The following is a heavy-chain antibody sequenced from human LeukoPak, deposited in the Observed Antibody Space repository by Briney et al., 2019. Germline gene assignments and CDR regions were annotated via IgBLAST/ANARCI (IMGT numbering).Heavy chain of an antibody. V-gene: IGHV5-51*01. CDR1: GYSFATYW. CDR2: IYPGDSDT. CDR3: ARHWGIAARPDPNDAFDI. Sequence: GESLKISCKGSGYSFATYWIAWVRQMPGKGLEWMGIIYPGDSDTRYSPSFQGQVTISADKSISTAYLQWSSLKASDTAMYYCARHWGIAARPDPNDAFDIWGQGTMVTVSS. D-gene: IGHD6-6*01. J-gene: IGHJ3*02.